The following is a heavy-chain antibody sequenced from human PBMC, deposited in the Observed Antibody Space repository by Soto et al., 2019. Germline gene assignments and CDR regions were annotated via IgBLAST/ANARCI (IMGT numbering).Heavy chain of an antibody. CDR2: IYYSGST. D-gene: IGHD3-9*01. CDR3: ARGGSNFDWLLPVDY. V-gene: IGHV4-59*01. Sequence: SETLSLTCTVSGGSISSYYWSWIRQPPGKGLEWIGYIYYSGSTNYNPSLKSRVTISVDTSKNQFSLKLSSVTAADTAVYYCARGGSNFDWLLPVDYWGQGTLVTVSS. J-gene: IGHJ4*02. CDR1: GGSISSYY.